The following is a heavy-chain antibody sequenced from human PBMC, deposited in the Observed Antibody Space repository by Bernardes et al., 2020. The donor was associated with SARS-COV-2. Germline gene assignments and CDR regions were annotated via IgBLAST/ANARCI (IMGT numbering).Heavy chain of an antibody. J-gene: IGHJ6*02. CDR2: INHSGST. CDR1: GGSFSGYY. D-gene: IGHD2-21*02. CDR3: ARGNGHDIVVVTSIPTSYYYYNMDV. Sequence: SETLSLTCAVYGGSFSGYYWSWIRQSPGKGLEWIGEINHSGSTNYNPSLKSRVSISIDTSKNQFSLKLTSVTAADTAVYYCARGNGHDIVVVTSIPTSYYYYNMDVWGQGTTVTVSS. V-gene: IGHV4-34*01.